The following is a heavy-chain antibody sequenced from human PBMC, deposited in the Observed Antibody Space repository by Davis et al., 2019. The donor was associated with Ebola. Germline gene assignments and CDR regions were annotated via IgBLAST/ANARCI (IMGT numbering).Heavy chain of an antibody. J-gene: IGHJ4*02. Sequence: ASVKVSCKASGYTFTSYAMHWVRQAPGQRLEWMGWINAGNGNTKYSQKFQGRVTITRDTSASTAYMELSSLRSEDTAVYYCARRIAVAGSYYFDYWGQGTLVTVSS. CDR1: GYTFTSYA. CDR2: INAGNGNT. CDR3: ARRIAVAGSYYFDY. D-gene: IGHD6-19*01. V-gene: IGHV1-3*01.